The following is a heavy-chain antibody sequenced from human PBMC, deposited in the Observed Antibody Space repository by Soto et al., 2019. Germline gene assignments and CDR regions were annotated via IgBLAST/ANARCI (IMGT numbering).Heavy chain of an antibody. CDR1: GFIFSGYA. Sequence: GGSLRLSCAASGFIFSGYAMNWVRHVPGKGLQWVSSISGSGGMTYYADSVKGRFTISRDTSKNTLSLQMNSLRAEDTALYYCAKSFSSNWYDYFNYWGQGTLVTVS. CDR3: AKSFSSNWYDYFNY. J-gene: IGHJ4*02. V-gene: IGHV3-23*01. CDR2: ISGSGGMT. D-gene: IGHD6-13*01.